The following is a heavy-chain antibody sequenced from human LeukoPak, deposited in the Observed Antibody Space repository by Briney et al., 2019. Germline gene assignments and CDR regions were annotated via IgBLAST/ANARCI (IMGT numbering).Heavy chain of an antibody. D-gene: IGHD1-26*01. Sequence: GGSLRLSCAASGFTFSSYSVNWVRQAPGKGLEWVGRTRNKANSYTTDYAASVKGRFTVSRDDSKNSLYLQMNSLKIEDTAVYYCARVVATFYFDYWGQGTLVTVSS. V-gene: IGHV3-72*01. J-gene: IGHJ4*02. CDR1: GFTFSSYS. CDR3: ARVVATFYFDY. CDR2: TRNKANSYTT.